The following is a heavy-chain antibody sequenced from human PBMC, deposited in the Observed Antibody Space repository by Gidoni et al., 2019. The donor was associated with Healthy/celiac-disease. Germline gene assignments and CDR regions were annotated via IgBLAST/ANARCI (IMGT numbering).Heavy chain of an antibody. CDR2: ISGRGGST. CDR1: GFTFSRYA. D-gene: IGHD6-6*01. Sequence: EVQLLESGGGFVQPGRSLRLACAAAGFTFSRYAMSWDRQAPGKGLEWVSAISGRGGSTYYADSVKGRFTISRDNSKNTMYLQMNSLRAEDTAVYYCAKGSIAARIDYWGQGTLVTVSS. V-gene: IGHV3-23*01. J-gene: IGHJ4*02. CDR3: AKGSIAARIDY.